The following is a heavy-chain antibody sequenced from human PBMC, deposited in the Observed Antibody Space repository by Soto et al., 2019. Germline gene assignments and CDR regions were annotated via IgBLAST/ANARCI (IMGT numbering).Heavy chain of an antibody. CDR1: GFTFSSYA. CDR2: ISYDGSNK. D-gene: IGHD6-13*01. J-gene: IGHJ2*01. Sequence: QVQLVESGGGVVQPGRSLRLSCAASGFTFSSYAMHWVRQAPGKGLEWVAVISYDGSNKYYADSVKGRFTISRDNSKNTLYLQMNSLRAEDTAVYYCARLRAGWYFDLWGRGTLVTVSS. V-gene: IGHV3-30-3*01. CDR3: ARLRAGWYFDL.